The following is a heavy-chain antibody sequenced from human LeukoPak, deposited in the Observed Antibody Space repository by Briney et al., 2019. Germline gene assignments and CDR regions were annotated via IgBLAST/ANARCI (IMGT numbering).Heavy chain of an antibody. CDR2: MNPNSGNT. J-gene: IGHJ4*02. Sequence: APVKVSCNASGYTFTSYEINWVRQATGHRLKWMGWMNPNSGNTGYAQKFQGRVTMTRNTSISTAYMELSSLRSEDTAVYYCARGILRQQLVHTYWGQGTLVTVSS. CDR3: ARGILRQQLVHTY. CDR1: GYTFTSYE. V-gene: IGHV1-8*01. D-gene: IGHD6-13*01.